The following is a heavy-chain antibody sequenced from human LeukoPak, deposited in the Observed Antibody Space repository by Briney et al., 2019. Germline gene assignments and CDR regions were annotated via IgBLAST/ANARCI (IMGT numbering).Heavy chain of an antibody. J-gene: IGHJ3*02. D-gene: IGHD4-17*01. CDR2: ISYDGSNK. CDR3: ARKTPVYDALDI. CDR1: GFTFSSYG. V-gene: IGHV3-30*03. Sequence: PGRSLRLSCAASGFTFSSYGMHWVRQAPGKGLEWVAVISYDGSNKYYADSVKGRFTISRDNSRNTLYLQMNSLRTEDTAVYSCARKTPVYDALDIWGQGTMVTVSS.